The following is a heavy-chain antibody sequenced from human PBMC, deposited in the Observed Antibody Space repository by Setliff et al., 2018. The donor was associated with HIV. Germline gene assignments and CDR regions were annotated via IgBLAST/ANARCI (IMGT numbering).Heavy chain of an antibody. CDR3: ATRGYSYGPSHV. D-gene: IGHD5-18*01. Sequence: PSETLSLTCTVSGGSISGFYWSWIRQSPGNGLEWIGEINHSGNTNYNPSLKSRGTMSVGTSKNQFSLNLTSVTAADTAVYYCATRGYSYGPSHVWGKGTTVT. V-gene: IGHV4-34*01. CDR1: GGSISGFY. CDR2: INHSGNT. J-gene: IGHJ6*03.